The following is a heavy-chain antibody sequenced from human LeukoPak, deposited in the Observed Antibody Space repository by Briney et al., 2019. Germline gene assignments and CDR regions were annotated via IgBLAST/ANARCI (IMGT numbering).Heavy chain of an antibody. D-gene: IGHD3-22*01. J-gene: IGHJ6*02. CDR3: ASTLSYPYHDSSGYGMDV. V-gene: IGHV3-7*01. Sequence: PGGSLRLSCAASGFTFSSYWMSWVRQAPGKGLEWVANIKQDGSEKYYVDSVKGRFTISRDNAKNSLYLQMNSLRAEDTAVYYCASTLSYPYHDSSGYGMDVWGQGTTVTVSS. CDR2: IKQDGSEK. CDR1: GFTFSSYW.